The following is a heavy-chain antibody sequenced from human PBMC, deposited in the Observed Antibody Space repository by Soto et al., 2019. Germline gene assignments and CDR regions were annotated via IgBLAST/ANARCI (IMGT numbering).Heavy chain of an antibody. CDR3: AGNIWGYSVGTSYYGMDV. CDR2: IYYSGST. D-gene: IGHD5-18*01. J-gene: IGHJ6*02. V-gene: IGHV4-61*01. Sequence: PSETLSLTCTVSGGSVSSGSYYWSWIRQPPGKGLEWIGYIYYSGSTNYNPSLKSRVTISVDTSKNQFSLKLSSVTAADTAVYYCAGNIWGYSVGTSYYGMDVWGQGTTVTVSS. CDR1: GGSVSSGSYY.